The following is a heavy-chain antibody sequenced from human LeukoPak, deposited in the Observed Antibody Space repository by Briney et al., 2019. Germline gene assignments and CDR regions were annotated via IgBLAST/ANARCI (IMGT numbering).Heavy chain of an antibody. D-gene: IGHD1-26*01. Sequence: GVCLRLSCAASGFTFSSYGMHWVRQAPAKGLGWVAFIRYDESKTFYGDSVKGRFTVSRDNSKNTLYLPMNSLRAEDTAVYYCAKSHLPNSYSGTYYCDYWGQGTQVTVSS. J-gene: IGHJ4*02. CDR1: GFTFSSYG. V-gene: IGHV3-30*02. CDR3: AKSHLPNSYSGTYYCDY. CDR2: IRYDESKT.